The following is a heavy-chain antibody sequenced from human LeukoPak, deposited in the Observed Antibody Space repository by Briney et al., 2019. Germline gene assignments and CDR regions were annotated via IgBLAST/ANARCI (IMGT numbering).Heavy chain of an antibody. J-gene: IGHJ6*02. Sequence: GESLKISCKVSGYSFTNYWIAWVRQLPGKGLEWMGIIYPGDSDIRYSPSFQGQVTISADKSISTAYLQWSSLKASDTAMYYSARPLYSRTAYYYHGMDVWGQGTTVTVSS. CDR1: GYSFTNYW. CDR3: ARPLYSRTAYYYHGMDV. D-gene: IGHD2-21*01. CDR2: IYPGDSDI. V-gene: IGHV5-51*01.